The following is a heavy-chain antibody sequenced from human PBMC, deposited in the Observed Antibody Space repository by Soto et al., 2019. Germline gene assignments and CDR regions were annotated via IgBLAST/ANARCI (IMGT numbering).Heavy chain of an antibody. J-gene: IGHJ4*02. CDR1: GYSINSGGYY. Sequence: QVQLQESGPGLVKPSQTLSLTCTVAGYSINSGGYYWSWIRQHPGKGLEWVGYIYYSGTTYYNPSRKSRVTISVETSKNQFSLKLSSVTAADTAMYYCARGGRVAVAGHSDYWGQGTLVTVSS. CDR3: ARGGRVAVAGHSDY. D-gene: IGHD6-13*01. CDR2: IYYSGTT. V-gene: IGHV4-31*03.